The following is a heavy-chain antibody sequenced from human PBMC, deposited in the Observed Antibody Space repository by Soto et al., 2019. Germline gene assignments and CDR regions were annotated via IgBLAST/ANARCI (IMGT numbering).Heavy chain of an antibody. J-gene: IGHJ4*02. Sequence: EASVKVSCKASGYTFTGYYMHWVRQAPGQGLEWMGWINPNSGGTNYAQKFQGRVTMTRDTSISTAYMELSRLRSDDTAVYYCARDRDRGTMPFDYWGQGTLVTVSS. CDR2: INPNSGGT. V-gene: IGHV1-2*02. CDR1: GYTFTGYY. D-gene: IGHD2-2*01. CDR3: ARDRDRGTMPFDY.